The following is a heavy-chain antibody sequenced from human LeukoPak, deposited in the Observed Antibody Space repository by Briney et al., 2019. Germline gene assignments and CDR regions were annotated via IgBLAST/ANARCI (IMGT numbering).Heavy chain of an antibody. CDR1: GFTFSSYG. CDR3: ARVGVQLERGGDY. J-gene: IGHJ4*02. Sequence: GGSLRLSCAASGFTFSSYGMHWVRQAPGKGLEWVSSISSSSSYIYYADSVKGRFTISRDNAKNSLYLQMNSLRAEDTAVYYCARVGVQLERGGDYWGQGTLVTVSS. V-gene: IGHV3-21*01. CDR2: ISSSSSYI. D-gene: IGHD1-1*01.